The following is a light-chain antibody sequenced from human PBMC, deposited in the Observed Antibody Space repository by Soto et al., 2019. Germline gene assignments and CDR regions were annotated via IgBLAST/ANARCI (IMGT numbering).Light chain of an antibody. Sequence: DIQMTQSPSSLSASVGDRVTITCRASQGISTYLNWYQQKPGKAPKLLIYAASSLQSGVPSGFSGSGSETDFTLTISSLQPEHFATYSCQQSYSTTWTVGQGTKVDSK. CDR1: QGISTY. V-gene: IGKV1-39*01. CDR3: QQSYSTTWT. J-gene: IGKJ1*01. CDR2: AAS.